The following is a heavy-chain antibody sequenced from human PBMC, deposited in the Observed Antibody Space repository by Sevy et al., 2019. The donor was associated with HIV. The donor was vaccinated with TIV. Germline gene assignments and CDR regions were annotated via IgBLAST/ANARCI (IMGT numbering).Heavy chain of an antibody. D-gene: IGHD1-26*01. Sequence: EGSLRLSCAASEFTFSSYNMNWVRQAPGKGLEWVSSISGSSNYIYYAESVKGRFRISRDNVKDTLYLQMNSLRADDTAVYYCARGPPDGSYDYFDYWGQGTLVTVSS. CDR1: EFTFSSYN. J-gene: IGHJ4*02. CDR2: ISGSSNYI. V-gene: IGHV3-21*06. CDR3: ARGPPDGSYDYFDY.